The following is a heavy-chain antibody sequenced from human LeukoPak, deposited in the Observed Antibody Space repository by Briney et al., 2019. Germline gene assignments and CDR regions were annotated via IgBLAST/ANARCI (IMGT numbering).Heavy chain of an antibody. D-gene: IGHD3-3*01. Sequence: SVKVSCKASGGTLSSYAISWVRQAPGQGLEWMGGIIPIFGTANYAQKFQGRVTITADESTSTAYMELSSLRSEDTAVYYCARRGADFSPFDPWGQGTLVTVSS. CDR3: ARRGADFSPFDP. V-gene: IGHV1-69*13. J-gene: IGHJ5*02. CDR1: GGTLSSYA. CDR2: IIPIFGTA.